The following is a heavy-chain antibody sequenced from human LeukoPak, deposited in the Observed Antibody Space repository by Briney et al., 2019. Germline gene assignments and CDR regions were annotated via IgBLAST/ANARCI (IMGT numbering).Heavy chain of an antibody. Sequence: SETLSLTCTVSGGSISGYYWHWIRQPPGMGLEWIGYINYSGSTDYKPSLKSRVTISVDTSNYQFSLNLRSVTAADTAVYYCAREYSSFEYWGQGILVTVSS. CDR2: INYSGST. CDR1: GGSISGYY. CDR3: AREYSSFEY. J-gene: IGHJ4*02. D-gene: IGHD3-22*01. V-gene: IGHV4-59*01.